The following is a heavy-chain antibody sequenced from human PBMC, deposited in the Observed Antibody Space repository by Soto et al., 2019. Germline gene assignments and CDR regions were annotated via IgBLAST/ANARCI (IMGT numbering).Heavy chain of an antibody. J-gene: IGHJ4*02. V-gene: IGHV1-18*01. CDR2: ISAYNGNT. CDR1: GYTFTSYG. Sequence: QVQLVQSGAEVKKPGASVKVSCKASGYTFTSYGISWVRQAPGQGLEWMGWISAYNGNTNYAQKVQGRVTMTTDTSTSPAYKGLESLRFDDKAVYYCAEGGRSGYWFDYWGQGTLVTVSS. D-gene: IGHD3-3*01. CDR3: AEGGRSGYWFDY.